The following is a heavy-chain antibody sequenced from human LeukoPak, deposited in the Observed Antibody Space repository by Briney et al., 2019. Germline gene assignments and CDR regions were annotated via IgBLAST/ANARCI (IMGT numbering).Heavy chain of an antibody. CDR2: IYTSGST. J-gene: IGHJ4*02. CDR3: ARELGRGYSGYDAYYFDY. D-gene: IGHD5-12*01. V-gene: IGHV4-61*02. Sequence: SETLSLTCTVSGGSISSGSYYWSWIRQPAGKGLEWIGRIYTSGSTNYNPSLKSRVTISVDTSKNQLSLKLSSVTAADTAVYYCARELGRGYSGYDAYYFDYWGQGTLVTVSS. CDR1: GGSISSGSYY.